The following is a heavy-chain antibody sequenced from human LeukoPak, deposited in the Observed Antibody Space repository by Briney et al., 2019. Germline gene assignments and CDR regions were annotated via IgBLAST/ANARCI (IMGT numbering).Heavy chain of an antibody. CDR1: GFTFSTYW. J-gene: IGHJ4*02. CDR3: ASSTMVTTAFDY. Sequence: GGSLRLSCAASGFTFSTYWMNWVRQAPGKGLEWVANIKQDGSEKYYVDSVKGRFTISRDNAKNSLYLQMNSLRAEDTALYYCASSTMVTTAFDYWGQGTLVTVSS. D-gene: IGHD4-17*01. CDR2: IKQDGSEK. V-gene: IGHV3-7*01.